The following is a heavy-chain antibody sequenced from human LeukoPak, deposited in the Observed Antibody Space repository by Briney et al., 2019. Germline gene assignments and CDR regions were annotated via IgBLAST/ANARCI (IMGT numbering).Heavy chain of an antibody. CDR3: ARDLSNFWTRYFNWFDP. D-gene: IGHD3/OR15-3a*01. CDR2: IYDSGIT. J-gene: IGHJ5*02. Sequence: SETLSLTCSVSGGSISSSTYYWGWIRQPPGKGLEWIGSIYDSGITYYNLSLKSRVTISVDTSKNQFSLKLSSVTAADTAVYYCARDLSNFWTRYFNWFDPWGQGTLVTVSS. V-gene: IGHV4-39*07. CDR1: GGSISSSTYY.